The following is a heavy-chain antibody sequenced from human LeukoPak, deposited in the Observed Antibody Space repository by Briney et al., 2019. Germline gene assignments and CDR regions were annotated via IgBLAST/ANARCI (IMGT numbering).Heavy chain of an antibody. D-gene: IGHD5-18*01. J-gene: IGHJ4*02. Sequence: GASVKVSCKASVYTFTSYGISWVRQAPGQGLEWMGWISAYNGNTNYAQKLQGRVTMTTDTPTSTAYMELRSLRSDDTAVYYCARELRGYSYGYSHYFDYWGQGTLVTVSS. CDR2: ISAYNGNT. CDR3: ARELRGYSYGYSHYFDY. V-gene: IGHV1-18*01. CDR1: VYTFTSYG.